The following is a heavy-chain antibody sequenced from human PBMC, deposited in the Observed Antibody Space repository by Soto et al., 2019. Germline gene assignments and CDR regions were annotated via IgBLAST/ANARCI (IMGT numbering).Heavy chain of an antibody. CDR1: GFTLSSYS. D-gene: IGHD2-15*01. V-gene: IGHV3-21*01. J-gene: IGHJ4*02. Sequence: FLRLSCAASGFTLSSYSMNWVRQAPGKGLEWVSSISSSSTYIYYADSVKGRFTISRDNAKNSVYLQMNSLRAEDTAVYYCAREALRVSATIHFESWGTGTLGTVAA. CDR3: AREALRVSATIHFES. CDR2: ISSSSTYI.